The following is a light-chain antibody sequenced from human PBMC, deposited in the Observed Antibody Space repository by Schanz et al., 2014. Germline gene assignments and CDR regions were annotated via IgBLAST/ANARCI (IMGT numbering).Light chain of an antibody. CDR1: SSDVGSYNH. CDR3: SSYAGSNNVYV. Sequence: QSALTQPASVSGSPGQSITISCTGTSSDVGSYNHVSWYQQYPGKAPKLIIYEASKRPSGVSNRFSGSKSAYTASLTISGLQAEDEADYYCSSYAGSNNVYVFGTGTKLTVL. CDR2: EAS. V-gene: IGLV2-14*02. J-gene: IGLJ1*01.